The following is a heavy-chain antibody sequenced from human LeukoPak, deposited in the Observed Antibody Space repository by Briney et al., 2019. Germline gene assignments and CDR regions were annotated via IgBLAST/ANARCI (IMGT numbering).Heavy chain of an antibody. CDR1: GFTFSSYW. J-gene: IGHJ4*02. CDR2: IKQDGSEK. Sequence: PGGSLRLSCAASGFTFSSYWMSWVRQAPGKGLEWVANIKQDGSEKYYVDSVKGRFTISRDNAKNSLYLQMNSLRAEDTAVYYCAKDPGGPLRLGELSYWGQGTLVTVSS. CDR3: AKDPGGPLRLGELSY. V-gene: IGHV3-7*01. D-gene: IGHD3-16*02.